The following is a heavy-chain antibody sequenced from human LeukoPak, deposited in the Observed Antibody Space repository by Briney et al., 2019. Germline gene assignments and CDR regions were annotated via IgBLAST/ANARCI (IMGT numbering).Heavy chain of an antibody. D-gene: IGHD5-12*01. CDR2: IIPIFGTA. CDR3: ARTRGSRVATIFYYFDY. CDR1: GGTFSSYA. Sequence: SVTVSCKASGGTFSSYAISWVRQAPGQGLEWMGGIIPIFGTANYAQKFQGRVTITADESTSTAYMELSSLRSEDTAVYYCARTRGSRVATIFYYFDYWGQGTLVTVSS. J-gene: IGHJ4*02. V-gene: IGHV1-69*13.